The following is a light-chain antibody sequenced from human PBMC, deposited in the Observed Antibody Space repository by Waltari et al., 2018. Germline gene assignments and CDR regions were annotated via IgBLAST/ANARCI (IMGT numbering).Light chain of an antibody. Sequence: QSVLTQPPSVSAAPGQRVTIPCSGGSPNIGTNYVYGYRQFPGTAPKLLIYENTERPSGIPGRFSGSKSGTSATLDITGLQAGDEADYYCGTWDSSLSGAVFGGGTHLTVL. CDR1: SPNIGTNY. CDR2: ENT. CDR3: GTWDSSLSGAV. V-gene: IGLV1-51*02. J-gene: IGLJ7*01.